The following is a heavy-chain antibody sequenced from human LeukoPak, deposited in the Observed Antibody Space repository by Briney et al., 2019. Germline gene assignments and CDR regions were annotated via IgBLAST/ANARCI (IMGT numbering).Heavy chain of an antibody. CDR2: ISYDGSNK. CDR3: AKDWYYYDSSGYLYYYYYGMDV. V-gene: IGHV3-30*18. D-gene: IGHD3-22*01. J-gene: IGHJ6*02. Sequence: PGGSLRLSCAASGFTFSSYAMSWVRQAPGKGLEWVAVISYDGSNKYYADSVKGRFTISRDNSKNTLYLQMNSLRAEDTAVYYCAKDWYYYDSSGYLYYYYYGMDVWGQGTTVTVSS. CDR1: GFTFSSYA.